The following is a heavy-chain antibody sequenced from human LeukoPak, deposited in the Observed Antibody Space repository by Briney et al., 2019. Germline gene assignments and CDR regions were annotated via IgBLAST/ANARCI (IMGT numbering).Heavy chain of an antibody. Sequence: SETLSLTCAVSGVSISSGSYYWSWIRQPAGKGVEWIGRIYTSGSTNYNPSLKSRVTISVDTSKNQFSLKLSSVTAADTAVYYCATTGPITMIVVGDTDAFDIWGQGTMVTVSS. CDR3: ATTGPITMIVVGDTDAFDI. CDR2: IYTSGST. J-gene: IGHJ3*02. D-gene: IGHD3-22*01. V-gene: IGHV4-61*02. CDR1: GVSISSGSYY.